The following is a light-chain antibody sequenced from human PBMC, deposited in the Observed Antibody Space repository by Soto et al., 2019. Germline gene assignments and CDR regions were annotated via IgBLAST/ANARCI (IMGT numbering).Light chain of an antibody. CDR1: QGISSW. Sequence: DIQMTQSPSFVSASVGDRVTITCRASQGISSWLAWYQHRPGRAPKLLIHAASNLESGVPSRFSGSGSGTDFTLTISSLQPEDFATYYWQQTTSFPLTFGGGTKVEIK. CDR2: AAS. J-gene: IGKJ4*01. CDR3: QQTTSFPLT. V-gene: IGKV1-12*01.